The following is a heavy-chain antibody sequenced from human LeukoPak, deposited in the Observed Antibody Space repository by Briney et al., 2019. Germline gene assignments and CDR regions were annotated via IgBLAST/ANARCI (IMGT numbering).Heavy chain of an antibody. CDR3: ARGSNAVAGTTYYYYYMDV. V-gene: IGHV3-30*01. CDR1: GFTFSSYA. CDR2: ISYDGSNK. J-gene: IGHJ6*03. D-gene: IGHD6-19*01. Sequence: GRSLRLSCAASGFTFSSYAMHWVRQAPGKGREWVAVISYDGSNKYYADSVKGRFTISRDNSKNTLYLQMDSLRAEDTAVYYCARGSNAVAGTTYYYYYMDVWGKGTTVTVSS.